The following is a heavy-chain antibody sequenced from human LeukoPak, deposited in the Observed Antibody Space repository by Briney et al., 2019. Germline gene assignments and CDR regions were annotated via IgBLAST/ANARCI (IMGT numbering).Heavy chain of an antibody. CDR3: ARHDGSGDYLPD. CDR1: GGSISSSSYY. CDR2: IYYGGST. D-gene: IGHD4-17*01. J-gene: IGHJ4*02. V-gene: IGHV4-39*01. Sequence: PSETLSLTCTVSGGSISSSSYYWGWIRQPPGKGLEWIGSIYYGGSTYYNPSLKSRVTISVDTSKNQFSLKLSSVTAADTAVYYCARHDGSGDYLPDWGQGTLVTVSS.